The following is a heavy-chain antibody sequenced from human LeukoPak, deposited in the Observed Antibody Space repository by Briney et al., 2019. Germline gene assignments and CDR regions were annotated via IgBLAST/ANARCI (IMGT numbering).Heavy chain of an antibody. CDR3: ARVDYYYMVV. V-gene: IGHV4-61*02. J-gene: IGHJ6*03. CDR2: IYTSGST. CDR1: GGSISSGSYH. Sequence: SQTLSLTCTVSGGSISSGSYHWSWIRQPAGKGLEWIGRIYTSGSTNYNPSLKSRVTISVDTSKNQFSLKLSSVTAADTAVYYCARVDYYYMVVWGKGTTVTVSS.